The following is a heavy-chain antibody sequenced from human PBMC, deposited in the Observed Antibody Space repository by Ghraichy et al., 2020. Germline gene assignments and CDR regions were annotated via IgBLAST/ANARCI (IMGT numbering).Heavy chain of an antibody. CDR2: ISGSGGST. Sequence: GGSLRLSCAASGFTFSSYAMSWVRQAPGKGLEWVSGISGSGGSTYNADSVKGRFTISRDNSKNTLYLQMNSLRAEDTAVYYCAKGRLWDYVTHWGQGTLVTVSS. CDR1: GFTFSSYA. J-gene: IGHJ4*02. D-gene: IGHD3-16*01. CDR3: AKGRLWDYVTH. V-gene: IGHV3-23*01.